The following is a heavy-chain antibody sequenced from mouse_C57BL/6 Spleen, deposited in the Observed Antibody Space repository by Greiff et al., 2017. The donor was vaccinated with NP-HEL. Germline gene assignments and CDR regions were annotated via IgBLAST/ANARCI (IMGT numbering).Heavy chain of an antibody. CDR1: GYTFTSYW. Sequence: QVQLKQPGAELVKPGASVKLSCKASGYTFTSYWMHWVKQRPGQGLEWIGMVHPNSGSTNYNEKFKSKATLTVDKSSSTAYMQLSSLTSEDSAVYYCARYSNYYFDYWGQGTTLTVSS. J-gene: IGHJ2*01. V-gene: IGHV1-64*01. CDR2: VHPNSGST. D-gene: IGHD2-5*01. CDR3: ARYSNYYFDY.